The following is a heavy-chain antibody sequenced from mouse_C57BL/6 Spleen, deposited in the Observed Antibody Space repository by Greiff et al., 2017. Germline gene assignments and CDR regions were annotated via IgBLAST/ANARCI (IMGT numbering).Heavy chain of an antibody. J-gene: IGHJ2*01. CDR1: GYTFTSYW. CDR3: EKGVQGGYYVDY. Sequence: VKLQQPGAELVKPGASVKLSCKASGYTFTSYWMHWVKQRPGRGLEWIGPIDPNGGGTKSNHKFKRKATLTVDKPSSTAYMQRSSLTSEDSAVYYCEKGVQGGYYVDYWGQGTTLTVSS. D-gene: IGHD1-1*02. V-gene: IGHV1-62-3*01. CDR2: IDPNGGGT.